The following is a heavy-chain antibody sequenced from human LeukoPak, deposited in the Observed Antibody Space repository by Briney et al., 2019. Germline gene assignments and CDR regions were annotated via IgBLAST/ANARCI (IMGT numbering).Heavy chain of an antibody. CDR1: GYTFTSYY. J-gene: IGHJ5*02. Sequence: GASVEVSCKASGYTFTSYYMHWVRQAPGQGLEWKGIINPSGGSTSYAQKFQGRVTMTRDMSTSTVYMELSSLRSEDTAVYYCARDSRVAYCGGDCYLSWFDPWGQGTLVTVSS. V-gene: IGHV1-46*01. CDR2: INPSGGST. D-gene: IGHD2-21*02. CDR3: ARDSRVAYCGGDCYLSWFDP.